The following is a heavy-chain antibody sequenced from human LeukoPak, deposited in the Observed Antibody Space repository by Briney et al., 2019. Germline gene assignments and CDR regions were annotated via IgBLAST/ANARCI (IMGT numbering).Heavy chain of an antibody. J-gene: IGHJ4*02. CDR2: INPNSGGT. CDR3: ARVRRNWNYFDY. V-gene: IGHV1-2*02. Sequence: RASVKVSCKASGYTFTGYYMHWVRQAPGQGLEWMGWINPNSGGTNYAQKFRGRVTMTRDTSISTAYMELSRLRSDDTAVYYCARVRRNWNYFDYWGQGTLVTVSS. CDR1: GYTFTGYY. D-gene: IGHD1-20*01.